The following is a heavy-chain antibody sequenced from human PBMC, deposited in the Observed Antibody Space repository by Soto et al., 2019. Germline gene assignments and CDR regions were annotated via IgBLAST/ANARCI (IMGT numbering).Heavy chain of an antibody. J-gene: IGHJ4*02. V-gene: IGHV3-21*06. D-gene: IGHD4-17*01. CDR2: ISRTGDSI. CDR3: ASNYGLFDN. Sequence: LRLSCVASGFAFSSYSMTWVRQAPGKGLECVSSISRTGDSIYYADSVKGRFIISRDNAENSLYLQMSSLRVEDTAVYYCASNYGLFDNWGQGTLVTVSS. CDR1: GFAFSSYS.